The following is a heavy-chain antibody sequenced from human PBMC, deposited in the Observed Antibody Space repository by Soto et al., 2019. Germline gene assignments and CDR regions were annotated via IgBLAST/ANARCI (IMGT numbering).Heavy chain of an antibody. Sequence: QVQLVESGGGVVQPGRSLRLSCVASGFTFSSYGMHWVRQAPGKGLEWVAVISYDGSNKYYADSVKGRFTISRDNSKNTLYLQMNSLRAEDTAVYYCAKVYDYIWGSYRFDYWGQGTLVTVSS. CDR3: AKVYDYIWGSYRFDY. CDR1: GFTFSSYG. CDR2: ISYDGSNK. J-gene: IGHJ4*02. D-gene: IGHD3-16*02. V-gene: IGHV3-30*18.